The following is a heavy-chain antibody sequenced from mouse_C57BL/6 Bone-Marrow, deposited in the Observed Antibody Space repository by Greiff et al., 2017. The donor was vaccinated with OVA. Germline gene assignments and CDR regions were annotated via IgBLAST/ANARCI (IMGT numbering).Heavy chain of an antibody. Sequence: VQLQQPGAELVKPGASVKLSCKASGYTFTSYWMQWVKQRPGQGLEWIGEIDPSDSYTNYNQKFKGKATLTVDTSSSTAYMQLSSLTSEDSAVYYCARGYYGNFDYWGQGTTITVSS. CDR1: GYTFTSYW. V-gene: IGHV1-50*01. CDR3: ARGYYGNFDY. D-gene: IGHD1-1*01. CDR2: IDPSDSYT. J-gene: IGHJ2*01.